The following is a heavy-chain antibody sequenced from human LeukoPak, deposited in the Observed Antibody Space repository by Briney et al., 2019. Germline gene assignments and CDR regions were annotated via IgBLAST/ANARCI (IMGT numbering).Heavy chain of an antibody. CDR1: GYSISSGYY. Sequence: PSETLSLTCAVSGYSISSGYYWSWIRQPPGKGLEWIGYIYYSGSTNYNPSLKSRVTISVDTSKNQFSLKLSSVTAADTAVYYCARRHWGPIDYWGQGTLVTVSS. J-gene: IGHJ4*02. V-gene: IGHV4-38-2*01. CDR2: IYYSGST. CDR3: ARRHWGPIDY. D-gene: IGHD7-27*01.